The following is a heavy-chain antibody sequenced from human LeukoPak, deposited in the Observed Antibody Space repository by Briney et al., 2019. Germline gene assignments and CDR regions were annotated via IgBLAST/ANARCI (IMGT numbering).Heavy chain of an antibody. CDR3: ASTNDFGDYVGA. J-gene: IGHJ5*02. CDR2: RYHGGST. Sequence: PPETLSLTCAVSGGSISSGGFSWSWIRQPPGKGLEWIGYRYHGGSTYYNPSLESRVTISVDRSKNQFSLKLSSVTAADTAVYYCASTNDFGDYVGAWGQGTLVTVSS. D-gene: IGHD4-17*01. V-gene: IGHV4-30-2*01. CDR1: GGSISSGGFS.